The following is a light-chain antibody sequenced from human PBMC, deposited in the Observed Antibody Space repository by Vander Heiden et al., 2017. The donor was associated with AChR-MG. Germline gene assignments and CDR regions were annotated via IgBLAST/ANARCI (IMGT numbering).Light chain of an antibody. CDR2: GAS. V-gene: IGKV3-20*01. CDR3: QQDCWSPQIT. Sequence: EIVLTQSPGTLSLSPGERATLSCRASQSVSSSYLAWYQQKPGQAPRLLIYGASSRATGIPDRFSRSASGTDFTLTMSRLDPEDFAMYYCQQDCWSPQITFDHGIKEDI. CDR1: QSVSSSY. J-gene: IGKJ3*01.